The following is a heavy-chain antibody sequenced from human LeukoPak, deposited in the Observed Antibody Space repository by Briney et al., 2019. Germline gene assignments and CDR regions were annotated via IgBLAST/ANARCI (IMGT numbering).Heavy chain of an antibody. CDR1: GFSVSSNY. V-gene: IGHV3-53*05. J-gene: IGHJ6*02. CDR2: IYSGGTT. Sequence: HTGGSLRLSCAASGFSVSSNYMSWVRQAPGKGLEWVSVIYSGGTTYYADSVKGRFTISRDNSKNTLYLQMNSLRAEDTAVYYCRPMYYYYGMDVWGQGTTVTVSS. CDR3: RPMYYYYGMDV.